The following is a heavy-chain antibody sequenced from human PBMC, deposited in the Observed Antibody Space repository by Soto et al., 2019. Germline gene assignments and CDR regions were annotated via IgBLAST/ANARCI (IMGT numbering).Heavy chain of an antibody. CDR2: IDGSGGIT. CDR1: GFTFGTTD. Sequence: VSLRLSCAASGFTFGTTDMSWVRQAPGEGLEWVSTIDGSGGITYYADSVKGRFTISRDNSRKTVYLQMNSLRGDDTALYYCVKNSGWFNTWGQGALVTVSS. D-gene: IGHD3-10*01. J-gene: IGHJ5*02. CDR3: VKNSGWFNT. V-gene: IGHV3-23*01.